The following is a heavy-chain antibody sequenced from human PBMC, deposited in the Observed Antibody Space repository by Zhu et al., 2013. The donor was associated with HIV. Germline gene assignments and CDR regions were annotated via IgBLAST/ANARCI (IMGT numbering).Heavy chain of an antibody. CDR3: ARGFLAARNYYDSSGHEVNFDY. V-gene: IGHV1-2*02. CDR1: GYTFTGYY. D-gene: IGHD3-22*01. CDR2: INPNSGGT. Sequence: QVQLVQSGAEVKKPGASVKVSCKASGYTFTGYYMHWVRQAPGQGLEWMGWINPNSGGTNYAQKFQGRVTMTRDTSISTAYMELSRLRSDDTAVYYCARGFLAARNYYDSSGHEVNFDYWGQGTLVTVSS. J-gene: IGHJ4*02.